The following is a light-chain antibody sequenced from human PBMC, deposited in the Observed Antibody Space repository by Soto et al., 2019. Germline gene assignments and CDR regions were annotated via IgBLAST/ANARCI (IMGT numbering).Light chain of an antibody. V-gene: IGKV3D-7*01. CDR1: QSVSSSY. CDR3: LQDYNLHT. Sequence: PGERVTLSCRASQSVSSSYLNWYQQKPGQAPRLLIYAAATRATSIPARFSGSGSGTDFTLTISSLQPEDFAVYYCLQDYNLHTCGGGTKVEIK. CDR2: AAA. J-gene: IGKJ4*01.